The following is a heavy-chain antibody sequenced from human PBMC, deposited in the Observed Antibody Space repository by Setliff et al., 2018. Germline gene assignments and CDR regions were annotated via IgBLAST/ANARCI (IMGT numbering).Heavy chain of an antibody. CDR3: AKEYVVISFVRNTHQHYGMDV. D-gene: IGHD2-21*01. Sequence: PSETLSLTCAVSGGSITSGSYYWSWIRQPAGEGLEWIGRLHTSGTTDYNPSLKGRVTISADTSTNHFSLKLTSVTAADTAVYYCAKEYVVISFVRNTHQHYGMDVWGQGTTVTAP. CDR2: LHTSGTT. V-gene: IGHV4-61*02. J-gene: IGHJ6*02. CDR1: GGSITSGSYY.